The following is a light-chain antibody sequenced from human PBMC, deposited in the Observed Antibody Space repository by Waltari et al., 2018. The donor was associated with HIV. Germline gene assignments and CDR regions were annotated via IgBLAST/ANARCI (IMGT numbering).Light chain of an antibody. CDR3: EKYGSSPVT. CDR2: DAS. Sequence: DIVLTQSPPTLSLSPGDRATLSSGASQSISNNSVAWYQRKPRQAPRFLMYDASNRATGIPDRFRGRWSGTDVTLSIRRLEREDFAVYYCEKYGSSPVTSGGGTKVELK. CDR1: QSISNNS. V-gene: IGKV3D-20*01. J-gene: IGKJ4*01.